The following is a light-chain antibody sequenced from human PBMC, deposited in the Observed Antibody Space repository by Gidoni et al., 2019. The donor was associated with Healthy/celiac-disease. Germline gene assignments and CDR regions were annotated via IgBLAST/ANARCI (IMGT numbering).Light chain of an antibody. CDR1: QSVSSY. Sequence: DIVLTQSPATLSLSPGERATLSCRASQSVSSYLACYQQKPGQAPRLLIYDASNRATGIPARFSGSGSGTDFTLTISSLEPEDFAVYYCQQRSNWPPLFGGGTKVEIK. V-gene: IGKV3-11*01. CDR3: QQRSNWPPL. CDR2: DAS. J-gene: IGKJ4*01.